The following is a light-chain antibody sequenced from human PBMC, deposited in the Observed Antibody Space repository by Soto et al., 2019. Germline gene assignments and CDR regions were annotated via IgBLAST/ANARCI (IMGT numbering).Light chain of an antibody. CDR2: VAS. CDR3: EQYNNWPWP. J-gene: IGKJ1*01. V-gene: IGKV3-15*01. CDR1: QLVSSN. Sequence: VMTQSPAPLPVSPGKRATLSCKARQLVSSNFPWYPQQHDQAPQLLIHVASTIATGIPARFMRSGFGTEFTLTFCSLQAEDFAVYYCEQYNNWPWPCAQGTEVDSK.